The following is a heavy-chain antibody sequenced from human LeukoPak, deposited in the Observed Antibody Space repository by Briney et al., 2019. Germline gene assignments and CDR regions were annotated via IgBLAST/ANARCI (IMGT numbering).Heavy chain of an antibody. J-gene: IGHJ4*02. D-gene: IGHD3-3*01. Sequence: PSETLSLTCTVSGGSISSSSYYWGWIRQPPGKGLEWIGSIYYSGSTYYNPSLKSRVTISVDTSKNQFSLKLSSVTAADTAVYYCARHSFLKEAFDYWGQGTLVTVSS. CDR2: IYYSGST. CDR1: GGSISSSSYY. CDR3: ARHSFLKEAFDY. V-gene: IGHV4-39*01.